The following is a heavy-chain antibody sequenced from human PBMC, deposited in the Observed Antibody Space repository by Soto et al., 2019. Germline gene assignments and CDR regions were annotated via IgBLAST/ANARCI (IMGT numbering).Heavy chain of an antibody. CDR3: ARPSWLGPDAFDT. J-gene: IGHJ3*02. D-gene: IGHD6-19*01. V-gene: IGHV2-70*11. CDR2: IDWDDDK. CDR1: GVSLSTSGMC. Sequence: FGRTRVHPTQALTRTCTFAGVSLSTSGMCVSWIRQPPGKALEGLARIDWDDDKDSSTSLKTRLTISNDTSKNQVVLTMTNMDPVDTATYSCARPSWLGPDAFDTSAQGTMVTVSS.